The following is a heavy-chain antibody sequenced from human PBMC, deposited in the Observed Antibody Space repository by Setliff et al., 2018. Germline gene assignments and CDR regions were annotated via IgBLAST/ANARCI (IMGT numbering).Heavy chain of an antibody. J-gene: IGHJ4*02. CDR1: GFTFNDYS. Sequence: GGSLRLSCAASGFTFNDYSMHWVRQAPGKGLEWVSLINRYGSTTYYADSVRGRFTISRDNSKNSLFLQMKNLMTEDNALYYCAKEQFGSTWVTFDSWGQGTLVTVSS. V-gene: IGHV3-43*01. CDR3: AKEQFGSTWVTFDS. CDR2: INRYGSTT. D-gene: IGHD3-10*01.